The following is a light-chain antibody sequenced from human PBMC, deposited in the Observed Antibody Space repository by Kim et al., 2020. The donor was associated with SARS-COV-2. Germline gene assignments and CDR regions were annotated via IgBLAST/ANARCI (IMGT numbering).Light chain of an antibody. CDR3: QHSYSTPWLT. J-gene: IGKJ4*01. CDR1: QSIGTR. V-gene: IGKV1-39*01. Sequence: IQMTQSPSSLAASVGDRVTIACRASQSIGTRLNWYQQRPGKAPKLLIYAASSLQSGVPSRFSGTGSGTDFTLTINSLQPEDFATYYCQHSYSTPWLTFGGGTKVDIK. CDR2: AAS.